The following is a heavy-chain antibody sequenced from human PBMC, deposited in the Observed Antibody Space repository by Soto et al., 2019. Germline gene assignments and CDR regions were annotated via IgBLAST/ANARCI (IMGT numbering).Heavy chain of an antibody. CDR1: GDSISGGASF. V-gene: IGHV4-30-4*01. D-gene: IGHD1-26*01. Sequence: PSETLSLTCTVSGDSISGGASFWSWIRQPPGKGLEWIANVYYSGSSYYNPSLKSRLTISVDTTKNQFSLQLKSMTAADTAVYYCARSVGRKWFDYWGQGTLVTVSS. CDR2: VYYSGSS. CDR3: ARSVGRKWFDY. J-gene: IGHJ4*02.